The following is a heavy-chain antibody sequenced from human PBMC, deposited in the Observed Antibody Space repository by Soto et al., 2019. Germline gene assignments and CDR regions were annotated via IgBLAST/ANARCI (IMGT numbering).Heavy chain of an antibody. CDR1: GGIFSSYT. D-gene: IGHD3-10*01. CDR2: IIPVFSKT. V-gene: IGHV1-69*12. Sequence: QFQLVQSGAEVKKPGSSVKVSCKASGGIFSSYTISWVRQAPGQGLELMGGIIPVFSKTNYAQKFQGRVTITADESTSTAYMELSSLRSEDTAVYYCARTGHYYYGMDVWGQGTTVTVSS. CDR3: ARTGHYYYGMDV. J-gene: IGHJ6*02.